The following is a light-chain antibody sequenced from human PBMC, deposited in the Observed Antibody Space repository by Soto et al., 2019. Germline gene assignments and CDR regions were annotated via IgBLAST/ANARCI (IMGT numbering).Light chain of an antibody. Sequence: QAVVTQEPSISVSPGRTVTLTCGLSSGSVSSSYYPSWYQQTPGQAPRTLIYNTNIRSSGVPDRFSGSILGNKAALTITGAQADDESDYYCVLYMGSGIWVFGGGTKLTVL. J-gene: IGLJ3*02. CDR2: NTN. CDR1: SGSVSSSYY. CDR3: VLYMGSGIWV. V-gene: IGLV8-61*01.